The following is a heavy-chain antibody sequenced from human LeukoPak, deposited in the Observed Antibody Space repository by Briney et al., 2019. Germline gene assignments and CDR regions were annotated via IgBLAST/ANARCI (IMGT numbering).Heavy chain of an antibody. CDR3: AKDAKGTGDY. D-gene: IGHD1/OR15-1a*01. V-gene: IGHV3-30*18. J-gene: IGHJ4*02. Sequence: PGGSLRLSCAASGFTFSSYGMPWVRQAPGKGLEWVAVISYDGSNKYYADSVKGRFTISRDNSKNTLYLQMNSLRAEDTAVYYCAKDAKGTGDYWGQGALVTVSS. CDR1: GFTFSSYG. CDR2: ISYDGSNK.